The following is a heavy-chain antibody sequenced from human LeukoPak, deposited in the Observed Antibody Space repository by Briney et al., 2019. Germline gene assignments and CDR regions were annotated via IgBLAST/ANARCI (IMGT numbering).Heavy chain of an antibody. V-gene: IGHV4-39*01. J-gene: IGHJ4*02. CDR3: ARHEEEDGYNAKTFAF. CDR1: GVSISSSNNF. CDR2: MHYRGTT. Sequence: KPSETLSLTCTVSGVSISSSNNFWGWIRQPPGKGLEWIGRMHYRGTTYYIPALKSRRTISVDTSKNQFALKLSSVTAADTAVYYCARHEEEDGYNAKTFAFWGQGTLVTVSS. D-gene: IGHD5-24*01.